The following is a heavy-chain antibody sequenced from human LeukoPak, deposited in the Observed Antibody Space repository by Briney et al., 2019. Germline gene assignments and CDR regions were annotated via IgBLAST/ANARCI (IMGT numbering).Heavy chain of an antibody. V-gene: IGHV7-4-1*02. Sequence: ASVKVSCKASGHTFASYAMNWVRQAPGQGPEWMGWINTNTGNPTYAQGFTGRFVFSLDTSVSTAHLQISGLKAEDTAIYYCASSPGYCSGGSCYLAPFDPWGQGTLVIVSS. CDR1: GHTFASYA. J-gene: IGHJ5*02. CDR2: INTNTGNP. D-gene: IGHD2-15*01. CDR3: ASSPGYCSGGSCYLAPFDP.